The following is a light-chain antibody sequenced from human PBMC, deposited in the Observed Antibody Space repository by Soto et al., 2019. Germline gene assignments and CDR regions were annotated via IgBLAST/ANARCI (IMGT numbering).Light chain of an antibody. CDR2: ANN. CDR3: QSYDSSLSGSV. CDR1: SSNIGAGYD. J-gene: IGLJ3*02. V-gene: IGLV1-40*01. Sequence: QPVLTQPPSVSGAPGQRVTISCTGSSSNIGAGYDVHWYQQLPGTAPKLLIYANNNRPSGVSDRFSGSKSGTSASLAITGLQADDEADYYCQSYDSSLSGSVFGGGTQLTVL.